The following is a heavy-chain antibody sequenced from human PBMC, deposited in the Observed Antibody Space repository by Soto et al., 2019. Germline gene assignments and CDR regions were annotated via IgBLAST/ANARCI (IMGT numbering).Heavy chain of an antibody. V-gene: IGHV3-30*03. CDR1: GFTFSSYG. Sequence: QVQLVESGGGVVQPGRSLRLSCAASGFTFSSYGMHWVRQAPGKGLEWVAVISYDGSNKYYADSVKGRFTTSRDNSKNTLYLQMNSLRAEDTAVYYCASSGGEDFDIWGQGTMVTVSS. CDR3: ASSGGEDFDI. CDR2: ISYDGSNK. J-gene: IGHJ3*02. D-gene: IGHD2-15*01.